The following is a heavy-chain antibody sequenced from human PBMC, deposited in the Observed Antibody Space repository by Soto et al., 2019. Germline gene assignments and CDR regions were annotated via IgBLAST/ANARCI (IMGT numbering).Heavy chain of an antibody. CDR1: GFTFSSYG. V-gene: IGHV3-30*03. Sequence: QVQLVESGGGVVQPGRSRRLSCAASGFTFSSYGMHWVRQAPGKGLEWVAVISYDGSNKYYADSVKGRFTISRDNSKNTLYMQMNSLTAEDTAVYYCATCSEVWVGLNGDYWGQGTLVTVSS. J-gene: IGHJ4*02. CDR2: ISYDGSNK. CDR3: ATCSEVWVGLNGDY. D-gene: IGHD3-16*01.